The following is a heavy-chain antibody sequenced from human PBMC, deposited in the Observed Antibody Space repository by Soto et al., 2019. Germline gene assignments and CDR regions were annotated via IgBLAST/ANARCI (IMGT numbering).Heavy chain of an antibody. CDR1: GGSVSSTSHY. D-gene: IGHD2-15*01. V-gene: IGHV4-61*01. J-gene: IGHJ5*02. Sequence: QVQLQESGPGLVKPSETLSLTCTVSGGSVSSTSHYWYWIRQPPGKGLEWIAYIYDSGSTDYNPSLKSLVTISIDTSKNHFSLKLNSVTAADTAVYYCATNPRGGSWRNWFDPWGQGTLVTVSS. CDR2: IYDSGST. CDR3: ATNPRGGSWRNWFDP.